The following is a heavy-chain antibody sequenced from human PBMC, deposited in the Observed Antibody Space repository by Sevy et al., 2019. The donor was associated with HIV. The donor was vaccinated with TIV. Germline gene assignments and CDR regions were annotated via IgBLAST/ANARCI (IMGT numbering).Heavy chain of an antibody. CDR3: AKDTIPGYYYYGMDV. CDR2: ISGISTYT. CDR1: GFSFSDYY. D-gene: IGHD3-10*01. J-gene: IGHJ6*02. Sequence: GGSLRLSCAASGFSFSDYYVSWIRQAPGKGLEWVSYISGISTYTNYADSVKGRFTISRDNAKNTLYLQMNSLRAEDTAVYYCAKDTIPGYYYYGMDVWGQGTTVTVSS. V-gene: IGHV3-11*05.